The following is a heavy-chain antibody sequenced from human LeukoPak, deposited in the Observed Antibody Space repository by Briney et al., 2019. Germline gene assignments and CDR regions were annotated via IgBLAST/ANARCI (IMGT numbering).Heavy chain of an antibody. D-gene: IGHD6-13*01. Sequence: PGGSLRLSCAPPGFTLSSYWMHWVRQAPGEGRVWVLIINRDGDSKSYAESEKGRFTITRDNGKNTQYLQMNRLRAEGTAVYYWARDRRYSTDCWGQGTLVTV. CDR1: GFTLSSYW. J-gene: IGHJ4*02. V-gene: IGHV3-74*01. CDR2: INRDGDSK. CDR3: ARDRRYSTDC.